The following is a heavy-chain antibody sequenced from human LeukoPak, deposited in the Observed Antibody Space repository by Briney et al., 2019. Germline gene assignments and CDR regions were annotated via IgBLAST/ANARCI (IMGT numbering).Heavy chain of an antibody. V-gene: IGHV4-59*08. Sequence: PSETLSLTCTVSGGSISSYYWSWIRQPPGKGLEWIGYIYYSGSTNYNPSLKSRVAMSLDTSKNQFPLQLNSVTAADTAVYYCASLRASSIGAHYAMDVWGQGTTVTVSS. CDR1: GGSISSYY. CDR3: ASLRASSIGAHYAMDV. D-gene: IGHD6-6*01. J-gene: IGHJ6*02. CDR2: IYYSGST.